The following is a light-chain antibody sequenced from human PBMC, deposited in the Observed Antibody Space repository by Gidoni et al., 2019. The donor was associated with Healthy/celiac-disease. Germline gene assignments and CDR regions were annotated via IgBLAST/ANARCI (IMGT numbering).Light chain of an antibody. J-gene: IGKJ4*01. CDR1: QSISSY. CDR3: QQSYSTLALT. CDR2: AAS. V-gene: IGKV1-39*01. Sequence: DRVTITCRASQSISSYLNWYQQKPGKAPKLLIYAASRLQSGVPSRFSGSGSGTDFTLTISSMQHEDFATYYCQQSYSTLALTFGGGTKVEIK.